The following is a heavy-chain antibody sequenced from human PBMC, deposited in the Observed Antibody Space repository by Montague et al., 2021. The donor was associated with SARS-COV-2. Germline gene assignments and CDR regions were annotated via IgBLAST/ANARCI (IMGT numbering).Heavy chain of an antibody. CDR3: ARETYTSGWFQQSDY. V-gene: IGHV4-39*01. CDR1: GGSISSSNYY. CDR2: IYYSGTT. D-gene: IGHD6-19*01. Sequence: SETLSLTCTVSGGSISSSNYYWGWIRQPPGKGLEWIGSIYYSGTTYYNPSLQSRVTISADTSKKQFSLKLSSVTAADTAVYYCARETYTSGWFQQSDYWGQGTLVTVSS. J-gene: IGHJ4*02.